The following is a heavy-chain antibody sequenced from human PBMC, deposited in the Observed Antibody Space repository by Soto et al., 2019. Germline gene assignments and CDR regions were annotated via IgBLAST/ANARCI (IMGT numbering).Heavy chain of an antibody. CDR1: GYTFTSYG. Sequence: ASVKVSCKASGYTFTSYGISWVRQAPGQGLEWMGWISAYNGNTNYAQKFQGRVTMTRNTSISTAYMELSSLRSEDTAVYYCARELYSSVRFDPWGQGTLVTVSS. CDR3: ARELYSSVRFDP. D-gene: IGHD6-25*01. V-gene: IGHV1-18*01. J-gene: IGHJ5*02. CDR2: ISAYNGNT.